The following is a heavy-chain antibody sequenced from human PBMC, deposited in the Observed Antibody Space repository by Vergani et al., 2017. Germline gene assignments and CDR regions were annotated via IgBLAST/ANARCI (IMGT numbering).Heavy chain of an antibody. D-gene: IGHD2-15*01. V-gene: IGHV4-59*01. CDR1: GGSISSYS. Sequence: QVQLQESGPGLLKPSETLSLTCTVSGGSISSYSWSWIRQPPGKGLEWIGYIYYSGSTNYNPSLKSRVTISVDTSKNQFSLKLSSVTAADTAVYYCARLARGGSSPDYWGQGTLVTVSS. CDR3: ARLARGGSSPDY. J-gene: IGHJ4*02. CDR2: IYYSGST.